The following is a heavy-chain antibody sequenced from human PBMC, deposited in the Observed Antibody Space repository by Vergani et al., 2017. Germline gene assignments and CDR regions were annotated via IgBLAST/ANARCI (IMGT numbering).Heavy chain of an antibody. CDR3: AKLRPAATSFVNYMDV. CDR1: GFTFSSYA. D-gene: IGHD2-2*01. Sequence: EVQLLESGGGLVPPGGSLRLSCAASGFTFSSYAMSWVRQAPGKGLEWVSAISGSGGSTYYADSVKGRFTIARDNSKNTLYLQMNSLRAEDTAVYYCAKLRPAATSFVNYMDVWGKGTTVTVSS. CDR2: ISGSGGST. V-gene: IGHV3-23*01. J-gene: IGHJ6*03.